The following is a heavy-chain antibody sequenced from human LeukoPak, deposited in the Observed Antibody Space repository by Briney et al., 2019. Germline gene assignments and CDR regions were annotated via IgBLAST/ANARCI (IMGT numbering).Heavy chain of an antibody. CDR1: GGSISSYY. Sequence: SETLSLTCTVSGGSISSYYWSWIRQPPGNGLEWIGYIYYSESTNYNPSLKSRVTISVDTSKNQFSLKLSSVTAADTAVYYCEGTYYYDSSGYYYRPYYYYYMDVWGKGTTVTVSS. J-gene: IGHJ6*03. V-gene: IGHV4-59*08. D-gene: IGHD3-22*01. CDR2: IYYSEST. CDR3: EGTYYYDSSGYYYRPYYYYYMDV.